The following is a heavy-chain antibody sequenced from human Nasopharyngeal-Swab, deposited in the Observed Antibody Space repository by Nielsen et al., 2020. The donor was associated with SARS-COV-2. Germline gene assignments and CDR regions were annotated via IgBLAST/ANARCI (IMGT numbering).Heavy chain of an antibody. D-gene: IGHD2-2*01. CDR2: IKQDGSEK. V-gene: IGHV3-7*03. Sequence: GESLKISCAASGFTFSSYWMSWVRQAPGKGLEWVANIKQDGSEKYYVDSVKGRFTISRDNAKNSLYLQMNSLRSEDTAVYYCARVYCSSTSCFYGMDVWGQGTTVTVS. J-gene: IGHJ6*02. CDR3: ARVYCSSTSCFYGMDV. CDR1: GFTFSSYW.